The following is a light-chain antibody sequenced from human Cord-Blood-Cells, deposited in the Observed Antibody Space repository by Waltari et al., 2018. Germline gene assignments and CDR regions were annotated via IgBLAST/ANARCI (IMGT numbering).Light chain of an antibody. CDR2: WAS. Sequence: DIVMTQSSESLAVSLGARATITCKSSQRVLYSSNNKNYLAWYQQKPGQPPKLLMYWASTRESGVPGRFSGSASGTDFTLTISSLQAEDVAVYYCQQYYSTPPYTFGHGTKLEIK. CDR3: QQYYSTPPYT. J-gene: IGKJ2*01. V-gene: IGKV4-1*01. CDR1: QRVLYSSNNKNY.